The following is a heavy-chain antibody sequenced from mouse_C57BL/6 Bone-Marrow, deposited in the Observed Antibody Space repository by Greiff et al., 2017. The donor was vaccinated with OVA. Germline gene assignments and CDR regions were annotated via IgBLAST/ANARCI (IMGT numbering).Heavy chain of an antibody. J-gene: IGHJ3*01. CDR2: IRSKSNNYAT. Sequence: EVHLVESGGGLVQPKGLLKLSCAASGFSFNTYAMNWVRQAPGKGLEWVARIRSKSNNYATYYADSVKDRFTISRDDSESMLYLQMNNLKTEDTAMYYCVRHGDGYLAWFAYWGQGTLVTVSA. D-gene: IGHD2-3*01. V-gene: IGHV10-1*01. CDR3: VRHGDGYLAWFAY. CDR1: GFSFNTYA.